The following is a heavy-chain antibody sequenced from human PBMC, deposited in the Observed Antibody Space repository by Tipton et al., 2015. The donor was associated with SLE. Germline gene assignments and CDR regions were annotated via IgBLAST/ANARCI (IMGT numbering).Heavy chain of an antibody. Sequence: LRLSCTVSGGSLIRNYWSWIRQPPGRGLEWIGYIYSSGSTNYNPSLSSRVAISLDASRNQFSLKLSSVTAADTAVYYCVTKTGSYSDYWGRGTLLTVSS. V-gene: IGHV4-59*08. CDR3: VTKTGSYSDY. J-gene: IGHJ4*02. D-gene: IGHD1-26*01. CDR1: GGSLIRNY. CDR2: IYSSGST.